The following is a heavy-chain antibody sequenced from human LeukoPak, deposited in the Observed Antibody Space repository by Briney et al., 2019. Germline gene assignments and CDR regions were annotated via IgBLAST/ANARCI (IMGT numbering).Heavy chain of an antibody. CDR1: GGSISHYY. CDR2: IYYNGNT. CDR3: ARLGLAGSAGRTYYFDY. J-gene: IGHJ4*02. V-gene: IGHV4-59*12. D-gene: IGHD1-26*01. Sequence: SETLSLTCTVSGGSISHYYWSWIRQPPGKGLEWIGYIYYNGNTNYSPSLKSRVSISVDTSKNQFSLKLSSVTAADTVVYYCARLGLAGSAGRTYYFDYWGQGARVTVFS.